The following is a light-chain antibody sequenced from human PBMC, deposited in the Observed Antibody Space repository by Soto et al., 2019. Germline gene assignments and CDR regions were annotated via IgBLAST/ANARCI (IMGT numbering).Light chain of an antibody. CDR1: SSDVATYNL. CDR2: EVT. J-gene: IGLJ3*02. Sequence: QSVLTQPASVSGSPGQSITISCTGTSSDVATYNLVSWYQQRPGTAPQLIIYEVTKRPSGVSTRFSGSQSGNTASLTISGLQADDEADYYCCSRVFGGGNKLTVL. V-gene: IGLV2-23*02. CDR3: CSRV.